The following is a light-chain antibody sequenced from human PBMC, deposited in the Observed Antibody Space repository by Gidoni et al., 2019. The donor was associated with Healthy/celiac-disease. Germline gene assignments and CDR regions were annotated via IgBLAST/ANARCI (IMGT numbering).Light chain of an antibody. CDR1: QGISTW. CDR3: QQANSFPPFT. V-gene: IGKV1-12*01. J-gene: IGKJ3*01. CDR2: AAS. Sequence: DIQMTQSPSSVSASVGDRVTITCRASQGISTWLASYQQKPGKAPKLLIYAASSLQSGVPSRFSGSGSGTDFTLTISSLQPEDFATDYCQQANSFPPFTFGPGTKVDIK.